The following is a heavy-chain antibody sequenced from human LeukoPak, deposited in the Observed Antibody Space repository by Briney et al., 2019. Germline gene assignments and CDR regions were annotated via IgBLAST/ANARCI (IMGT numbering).Heavy chain of an antibody. CDR2: IYYSGST. D-gene: IGHD2-15*01. CDR1: GGSISSYY. J-gene: IGHJ6*02. Sequence: SETLSLTCTVSGGSISSYYWSWIRQPPVKGLEWIGYIYYSGSTNYNPSLKSRVTISVDTSKNQFSLKLSSVTAADTAVYYCASGIVVVGPFPPYYYGMDVWGQGTTVTVSS. V-gene: IGHV4-59*08. CDR3: ASGIVVVGPFPPYYYGMDV.